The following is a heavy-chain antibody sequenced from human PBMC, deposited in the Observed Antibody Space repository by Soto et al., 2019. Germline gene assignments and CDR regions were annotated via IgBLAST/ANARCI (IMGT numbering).Heavy chain of an antibody. V-gene: IGHV4-30-4*01. Sequence: SETLSLTCTVSGGSISSGDYYWSWIRQPPGKGLEWIGYIYYSGSTYYNPSLKSRVTISVDTSKNQFSLKLSSVTAADTAVYYCARASFGSLSKGEYYYYGMDVWGQGTTVTVSS. CDR1: GGSISSGDYY. J-gene: IGHJ6*02. D-gene: IGHD3-3*01. CDR2: IYYSGST. CDR3: ARASFGSLSKGEYYYYGMDV.